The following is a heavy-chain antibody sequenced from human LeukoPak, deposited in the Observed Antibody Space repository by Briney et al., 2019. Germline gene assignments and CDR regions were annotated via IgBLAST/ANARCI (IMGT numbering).Heavy chain of an antibody. J-gene: IGHJ4*02. CDR2: IYSGGNT. CDR1: GCTVSSNY. V-gene: IGHV3-53*01. CDR3: ARLVATTGRLYFDY. Sequence: GGSLRLSCAASGCTVSSNYMGWVRQAPGKGLEYVSVIYSGGNTYYAGSVKGRFTISRDNSKNTVYLQMNSLRAEDTAVFYCARLVATTGRLYFDYWGQGTLVTVSS. D-gene: IGHD1-1*01.